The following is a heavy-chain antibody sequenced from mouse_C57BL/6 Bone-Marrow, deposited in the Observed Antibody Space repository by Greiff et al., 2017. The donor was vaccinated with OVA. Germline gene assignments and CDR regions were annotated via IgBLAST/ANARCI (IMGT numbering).Heavy chain of an antibody. V-gene: IGHV1-55*01. CDR3: ARRYCGSRWYFDV. CDR2: IYPGSGST. Sequence: QVQLKQPGAELVKPGASVKMSCKASGYTFTSYGITWVKQRPGQGLEWIGDIYPGSGSTNYNEKFKSQATLTVDTSSSTAYMQLSSLTSEDSAVYYCARRYCGSRWYFDVWGTGTTVTVSS. D-gene: IGHD1-1*01. J-gene: IGHJ1*03. CDR1: GYTFTSYG.